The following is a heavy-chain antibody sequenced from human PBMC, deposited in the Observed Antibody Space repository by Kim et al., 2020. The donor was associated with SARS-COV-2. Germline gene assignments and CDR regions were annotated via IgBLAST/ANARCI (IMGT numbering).Heavy chain of an antibody. V-gene: IGHV4-4*02. CDR3: ARWLITIPDIYYYYGMDV. Sequence: SETLSLTCAVSGGSISSSNWWSWVRQPPGKGLEWIGEIYHSGSTNYNPSLKSRVTISVDKSKNQFSLKLSSVTAADTAVYYCARWLITIPDIYYYYGMDVWGQGTTVTVSS. D-gene: IGHD3-9*01. CDR2: IYHSGST. CDR1: GGSISSSNW. J-gene: IGHJ6*02.